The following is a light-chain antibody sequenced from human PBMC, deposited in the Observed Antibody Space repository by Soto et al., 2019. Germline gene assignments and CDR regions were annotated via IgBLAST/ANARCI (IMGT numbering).Light chain of an antibody. V-gene: IGLV1-40*01. J-gene: IGLJ2*01. Sequence: QPVLTQPPSVSGAPGQSVTISCTGSSSNIGAGYDVHWYQQLPGRAPKLLIYGNTNRPSGVPDRFSGSKSGTSASLAITGLHAEDEADYYCLSFDSRLSVVFGGGTKLTVL. CDR2: GNT. CDR1: SSNIGAGYD. CDR3: LSFDSRLSVV.